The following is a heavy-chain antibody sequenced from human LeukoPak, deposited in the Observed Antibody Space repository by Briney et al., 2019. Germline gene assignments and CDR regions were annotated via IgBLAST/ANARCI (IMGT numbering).Heavy chain of an antibody. J-gene: IGHJ4*02. CDR1: GGPISSYY. CDR3: ASFGLKFDY. CDR2: IYYSGST. V-gene: IGHV4-59*01. Sequence: SETLSLTCTVSGGPISSYYWSWIRQPPGKGLEWIGYIYYSGSTNYNPSLKSRVTISVDTSKNQFSLKLSSVTAADTAVYYCASFGLKFDYWGQGTLVTVSS. D-gene: IGHD3-10*01.